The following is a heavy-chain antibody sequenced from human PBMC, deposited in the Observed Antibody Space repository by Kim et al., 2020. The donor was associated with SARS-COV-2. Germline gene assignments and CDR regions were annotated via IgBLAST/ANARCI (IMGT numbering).Heavy chain of an antibody. D-gene: IGHD1-26*01. CDR3: ARLSGSYFVY. J-gene: IGHJ4*02. V-gene: IGHV4-39*01. Sequence: STYYNPSLKSRVTISVDTSKNQFSLKLSSVTAADTAVYYCARLSGSYFVYWGQGTLVTVSS. CDR2: ST.